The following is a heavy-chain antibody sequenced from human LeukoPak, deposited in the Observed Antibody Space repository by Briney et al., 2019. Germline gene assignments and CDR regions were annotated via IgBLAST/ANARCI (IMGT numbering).Heavy chain of an antibody. V-gene: IGHV3-23*01. CDR2: ISGSGGST. CDR3: PKFFLYNYDSSGYYTPFDY. D-gene: IGHD3-22*01. J-gene: IGHJ4*02. CDR1: GFTFSSYA. Sequence: GGSLRLSCAASGFTFSSYAMSWVRQAPGKGLEWVSAISGSGGSTYYADSVKGRFTISRDNSKNTLYLQMNSLRAEDTAVYYCPKFFLYNYDSSGYYTPFDYWGQGTLVTVSS.